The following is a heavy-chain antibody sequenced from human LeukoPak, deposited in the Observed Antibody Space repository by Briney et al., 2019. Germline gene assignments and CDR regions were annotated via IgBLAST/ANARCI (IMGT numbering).Heavy chain of an antibody. Sequence: SETLSLTCTVSGGSISSYYWSWIRQPPGKGLEWIGYIYYSGSTNYNPSLKSRVTISVDTSKNQFSLKLSSVTAADTAVYYCAKPSNILTGYYRVDYWGQGTLVTVSS. CDR1: GGSISSYY. V-gene: IGHV4-59*01. CDR3: AKPSNILTGYYRVDY. D-gene: IGHD3-9*01. CDR2: IYYSGST. J-gene: IGHJ4*02.